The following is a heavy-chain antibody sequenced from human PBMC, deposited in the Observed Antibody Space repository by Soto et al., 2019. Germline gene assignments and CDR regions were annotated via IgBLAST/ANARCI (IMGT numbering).Heavy chain of an antibody. CDR2: IFSNDDK. CDR3: ARTGDFWWFDP. V-gene: IGHV2-26*01. J-gene: IGHJ5*02. CDR1: GFSLSNARMG. Sequence: QVTLKESGPVLVKPTETLTLTCTVSGFSLSNARMGVSWIRQPPGKALECLAHIFSNDDKSYSASLKRRLTITKATSTSQVVLTLTNMETVDTATYYCARTGDFWWFDPWGQGTLVTVSS. D-gene: IGHD3-3*01.